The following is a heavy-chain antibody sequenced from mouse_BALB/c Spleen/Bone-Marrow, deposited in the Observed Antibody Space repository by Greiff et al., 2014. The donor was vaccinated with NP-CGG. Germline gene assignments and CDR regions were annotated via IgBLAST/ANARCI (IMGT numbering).Heavy chain of an antibody. CDR2: IHYSGST. Sequence: EVKLMQSGPDLVKPSQSLSLTCTVTGYSITSGYSWHWIRQFPGNKLEWMGYIHYSGSTNYNPSLKSRISITRDTSKNKFFLQLNSVKNDDTATYYCARDQGYYAMDYWGQGTSVTVSS. CDR3: ARDQGYYAMDY. V-gene: IGHV3-1*02. J-gene: IGHJ4*01. CDR1: GYSITSGYS.